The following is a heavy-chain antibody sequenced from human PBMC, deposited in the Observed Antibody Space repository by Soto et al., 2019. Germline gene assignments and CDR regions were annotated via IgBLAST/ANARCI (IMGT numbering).Heavy chain of an antibody. CDR3: ATENIVVVPAAMSSYYYYYMDV. J-gene: IGHJ6*03. V-gene: IGHV1-24*01. D-gene: IGHD2-2*01. CDR2: FDPEDGET. CDR1: GYTLTELS. Sequence: QVQLVQSGAEVKKPGASVKVSCKVSGYTLTELSMHWVRQAPGKGLEWMGGFDPEDGETIYAQKFQGRVTMTEDTSTDTAYMELSSLRSEDTAVYYCATENIVVVPAAMSSYYYYYMDVWGKGTKVTVSS.